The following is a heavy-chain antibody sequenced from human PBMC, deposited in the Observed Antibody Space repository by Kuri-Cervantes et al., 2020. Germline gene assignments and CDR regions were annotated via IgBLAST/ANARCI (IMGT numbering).Heavy chain of an antibody. J-gene: IGHJ3*02. Sequence: SETLSLTCAVYGGSFSSYYWSWIRQPPGKGLEWIGEINHSGSTNYNPSLKSRVTISVDTSKNQSSLKLSSVTAADTAVYYCARRGIAVAVAFDIWGQGTMVTVSS. V-gene: IGHV4-34*01. D-gene: IGHD6-19*01. CDR2: INHSGST. CDR1: GGSFSSYY. CDR3: ARRGIAVAVAFDI.